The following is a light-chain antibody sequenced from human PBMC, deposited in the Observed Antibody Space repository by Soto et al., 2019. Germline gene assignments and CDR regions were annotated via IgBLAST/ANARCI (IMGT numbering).Light chain of an antibody. J-gene: IGKJ5*01. CDR1: QSINTW. CDR3: QQYQTYSQ. CDR2: KAS. Sequence: DIQMTQSPSTLSASVGDRVTITCRASQSINTWLAWYQLKPGRAPKLLSYKASTLESGVSSRFSGSGSGTEFTLTISSLQPDDFATYYCQQYQTYSQFGQGTRLEIK. V-gene: IGKV1-5*03.